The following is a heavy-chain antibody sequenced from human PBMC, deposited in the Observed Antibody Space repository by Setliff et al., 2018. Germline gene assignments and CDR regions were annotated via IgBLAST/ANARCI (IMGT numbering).Heavy chain of an antibody. CDR1: GYTSTSYG. Sequence: ASVKVSCNASGYTSTSYGITWVRQAPGQGLEWMGWISTYTGNTNYARKVQGRVSMTTDTSTNTAYMELRSLTSDDTAVYYCSRLVRYCTKTSCQGASGAELWGQGTLVTVSS. D-gene: IGHD2-8*01. CDR3: SRLVRYCTKTSCQGASGAEL. V-gene: IGHV1-18*01. J-gene: IGHJ4*02. CDR2: ISTYTGNT.